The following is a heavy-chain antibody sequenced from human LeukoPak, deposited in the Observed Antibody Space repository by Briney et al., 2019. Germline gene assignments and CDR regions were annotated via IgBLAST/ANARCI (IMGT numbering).Heavy chain of an antibody. V-gene: IGHV4-28*01. Sequence: SETLSLTCAVSGYSISSNHWWGWIRQPPGKGLEWIGYIFYAGSTYYNPSLKSRVTMSVDTSKNQFSLRLSSVTAVDTAVYYCARIGPILGAAWVDYWGQGTLVSVSS. CDR1: GYSISSNHW. D-gene: IGHD3-3*02. CDR2: IFYAGST. J-gene: IGHJ4*02. CDR3: ARIGPILGAAWVDY.